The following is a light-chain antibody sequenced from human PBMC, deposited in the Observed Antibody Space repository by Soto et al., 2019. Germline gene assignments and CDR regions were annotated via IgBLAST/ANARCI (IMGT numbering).Light chain of an antibody. Sequence: HSALTHPASVSGSPGQSITISCTGSSSDVGHYDYVSWFQQHPGRAPTLLIYDVTYRPSGVSNRFSGSTSGNAASLTISALQTDDVAEYFCCSPAPESTYVCGTGTKVTVL. J-gene: IGLJ1*01. CDR2: DVT. CDR1: SSDVGHYDY. CDR3: CSPAPESTYV. V-gene: IGLV2-14*03.